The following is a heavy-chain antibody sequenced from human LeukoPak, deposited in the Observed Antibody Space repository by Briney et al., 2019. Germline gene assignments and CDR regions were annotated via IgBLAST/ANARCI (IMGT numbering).Heavy chain of an antibody. D-gene: IGHD2-21*01. V-gene: IGHV3-48*01. Sequence: GGSLRLSCAASGFTFSSYSMNWVRQAPGKGLEWVSYISRDSGATYYADPMRGRFTISRDNAKDSLSLQMSSLRPEDTAIYFCARDHVWAFDIWGQGTMVIVSS. J-gene: IGHJ3*02. CDR3: ARDHVWAFDI. CDR2: ISRDSGAT. CDR1: GFTFSSYS.